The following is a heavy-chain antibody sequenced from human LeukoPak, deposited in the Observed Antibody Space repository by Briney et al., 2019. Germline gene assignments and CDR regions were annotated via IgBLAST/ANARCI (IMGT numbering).Heavy chain of an antibody. CDR1: GFTFSSYA. CDR2: ISGSGGST. CDR3: AKGLYSSGWYVDY. D-gene: IGHD6-19*01. Sequence: GGSLRLSCAASGFTFSSYAMSWVRQAPGKGLEWVSAISGSGGSTYYADSVKGRSTISRDNSKNTLYLQVNSLRAEDTAVYYCAKGLYSSGWYVDYWGQGTLVTVSS. J-gene: IGHJ4*02. V-gene: IGHV3-23*01.